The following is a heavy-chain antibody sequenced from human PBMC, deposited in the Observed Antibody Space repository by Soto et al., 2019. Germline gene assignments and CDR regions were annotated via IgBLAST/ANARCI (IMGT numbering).Heavy chain of an antibody. CDR1: GFTFSSYG. D-gene: IGHD3-3*01. V-gene: IGHV3-33*01. CDR2: IWYDGSNK. Sequence: VGSLRLSCAASGFTFSSYGMHWVRQAPGKGLEWVAVIWYDGSNKYYADSVKGRFTISRDNSKNTLYLQMNSLRAEDTAVYYCARAYDFRYYFDYWGQGTLVTVSS. J-gene: IGHJ4*02. CDR3: ARAYDFRYYFDY.